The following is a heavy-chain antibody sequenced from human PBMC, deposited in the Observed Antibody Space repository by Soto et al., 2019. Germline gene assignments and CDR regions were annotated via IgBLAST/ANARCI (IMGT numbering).Heavy chain of an antibody. CDR3: ARAEVTAMVNLEYYFDY. V-gene: IGHV4-4*02. J-gene: IGHJ4*02. Sequence: LETLSLTCAVSGGSISSSNWWSWVRQPPGKGLEWIGEIYHSGSTNYNPSLKSRVTISVDKSKNQFSLKLSSVTAADTAVYYCARAEVTAMVNLEYYFDYWGQGTLVTVSS. CDR1: GGSISSSNW. D-gene: IGHD5-18*01. CDR2: IYHSGST.